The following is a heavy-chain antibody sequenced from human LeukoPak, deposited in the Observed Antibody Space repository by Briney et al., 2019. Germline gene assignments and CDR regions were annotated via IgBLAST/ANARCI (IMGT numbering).Heavy chain of an antibody. V-gene: IGHV3-23*01. Sequence: GGSLRLSCAASGITFSSYAMTWVRQAPGKGLEWVSTISGSTNGTYYADSVKGRLTISRDNSKNTLYLQLNSLRAEDTAVYYCVNDFDYWGQGTLVTVSS. J-gene: IGHJ4*02. CDR2: ISGSTNGT. CDR3: VNDFDY. CDR1: GITFSSYA.